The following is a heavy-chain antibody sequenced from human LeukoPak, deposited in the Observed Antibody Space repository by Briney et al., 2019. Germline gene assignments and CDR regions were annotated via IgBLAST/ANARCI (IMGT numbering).Heavy chain of an antibody. CDR1: GGSISSSSYY. V-gene: IGHV4-39*02. J-gene: IGHJ3*02. CDR2: IYYSGST. CDR3: ARDEDYYDSSGSYAFDI. Sequence: SETLSLTCTVSGGSISSSSYYWGWIRQPPGKGLEWIGSIYYSGSTYYNPSLKSRVTISVDTSKNQFSLKLSSVTAADTAVYYCARDEDYYDSSGSYAFDIWGQGTMVTVSS. D-gene: IGHD3-22*01.